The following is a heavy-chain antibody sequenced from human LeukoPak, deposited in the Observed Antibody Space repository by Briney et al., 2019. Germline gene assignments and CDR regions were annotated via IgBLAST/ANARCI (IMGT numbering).Heavy chain of an antibody. CDR2: ISYDGSNK. V-gene: IGHV3-30-3*01. CDR3: AKDQSWGPRAKYYFDY. J-gene: IGHJ4*02. CDR1: GFTFSSYA. D-gene: IGHD3-16*01. Sequence: GRSLRLSCAASGFTFSSYAMHWVRQAPGKGLEWVAVISYDGSNKYYADSVKGRFTISRDNSKNTLYLQMNSLRAEDTAVYYCAKDQSWGPRAKYYFDYWGQGTLVTVSS.